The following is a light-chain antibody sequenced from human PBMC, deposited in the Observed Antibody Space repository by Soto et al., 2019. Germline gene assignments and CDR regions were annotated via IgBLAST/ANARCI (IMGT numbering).Light chain of an antibody. J-gene: IGLJ2*01. CDR2: EVN. CDR3: ISHAGSINLI. Sequence: QSALTQPPSASGSPGQSVTIPCTGTSSDVGGYNFVSWYQQHPGKAPKLMIYEVNKRPSGVPDRFSGSKSGNTASLTVSALQAEDEAEYFCISHAGSINLIFGGGTKVTVL. CDR1: SSDVGGYNF. V-gene: IGLV2-8*01.